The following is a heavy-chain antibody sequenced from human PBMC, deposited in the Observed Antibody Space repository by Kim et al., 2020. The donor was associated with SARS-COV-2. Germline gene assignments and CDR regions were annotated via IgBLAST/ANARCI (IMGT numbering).Heavy chain of an antibody. CDR1: GYTFTGYY. V-gene: IGHV1-2*02. Sequence: ASVKVSCKASGYTFTGYYMHWVRQAPGQGLEWMGWINPNSGRTNYAQKFQGRVTMTRDTSISTAYMELSRLRSDDTAVYYCARDGGTCESAAGTCRYYYGMDVWGQGTTVTVSS. J-gene: IGHJ6*02. CDR2: INPNSGRT. D-gene: IGHD6-13*01. CDR3: ARDGGTCESAAGTCRYYYGMDV.